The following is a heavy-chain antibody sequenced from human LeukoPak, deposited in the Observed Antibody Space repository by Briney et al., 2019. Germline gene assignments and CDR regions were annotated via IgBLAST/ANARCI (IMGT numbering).Heavy chain of an antibody. CDR2: ISYDESNK. J-gene: IGHJ5*02. CDR3: AKDLLGDYDDA. D-gene: IGHD4-17*01. Sequence: GGPLRLSCVASGFTFRRYGMLWAREAPGKGLEWVADISYDESNKYYADSVKGRFTISRDNSKNTLYLQMNSLRTEDTAMYYCAKDLLGDYDDAWGQGTLVTVSS. CDR1: GFTFRRYG. V-gene: IGHV3-30*18.